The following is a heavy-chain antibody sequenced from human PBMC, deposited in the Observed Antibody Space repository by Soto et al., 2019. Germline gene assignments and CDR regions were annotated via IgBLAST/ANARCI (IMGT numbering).Heavy chain of an antibody. CDR2: IYYSGST. J-gene: IGHJ3*02. V-gene: IGHV4-30-4*01. Sequence: QVQLQESGPGLVKPSQTLSLTCTVSGVSISSGDYYWSLIRQPPGKGLEWIGYIYYSGSTYSNPSLNSRVAISGYTSKNQYSLNLRSVTAGDAAAYYCANVDMITFGRVIGPNDAFDIWGQGTMVTVSS. CDR3: ANVDMITFGRVIGPNDAFDI. D-gene: IGHD3-16*02. CDR1: GVSISSGDYY.